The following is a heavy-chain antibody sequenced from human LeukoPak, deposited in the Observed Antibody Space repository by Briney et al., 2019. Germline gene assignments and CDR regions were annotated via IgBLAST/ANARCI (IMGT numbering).Heavy chain of an antibody. Sequence: SETLSLTCTVSGGSISSYYWSWIRQPPGKGLEWIGFIYYSGSTNYNPSLKSRVTISVDTSKKQFSLKLSSVTAAGTAVYYCAREWGVVPTARRGDYYYYGMDVWGQGTTVTVSS. CDR3: AREWGVVPTARRGDYYYYGMDV. V-gene: IGHV4-59*01. J-gene: IGHJ6*02. CDR1: GGSISSYY. D-gene: IGHD2-15*01. CDR2: IYYSGST.